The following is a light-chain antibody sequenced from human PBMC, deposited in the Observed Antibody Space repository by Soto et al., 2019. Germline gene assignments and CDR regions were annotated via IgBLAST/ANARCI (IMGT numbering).Light chain of an antibody. V-gene: IGLV2-8*01. CDR2: EVI. Sequence: QSALTQTPSASGSLGQSVTISCTGTSGDVGGYHFVSWYPQHPGKAPKLLIYEVIKRPSGVPDRFSGSKFGNTASLTVSGLQPEDEADYFCSSYAGSRIFVLGTGSKVTGL. J-gene: IGLJ1*01. CDR3: SSYAGSRIFV. CDR1: SGDVGGYHF.